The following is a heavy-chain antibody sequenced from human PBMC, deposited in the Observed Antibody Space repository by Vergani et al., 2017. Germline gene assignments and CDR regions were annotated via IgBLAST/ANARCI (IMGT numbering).Heavy chain of an antibody. CDR3: ARGRRGVVAAIFGTYYYYGMDV. J-gene: IGHJ6*02. V-gene: IGHV4-34*02. Sequence: QVQLQQWGAGLLKPSETLSLTCAVYGGSFSGYYWSWIRQPPGKGLEWIGEINHSGSTNYHPSRKSRVTISVDTSKNQFSLKLSSVTAADTAVYYCARGRRGVVAAIFGTYYYYGMDVWGQGTTVTVSS. CDR2: INHSGST. CDR1: GGSFSGYY. D-gene: IGHD2-15*01.